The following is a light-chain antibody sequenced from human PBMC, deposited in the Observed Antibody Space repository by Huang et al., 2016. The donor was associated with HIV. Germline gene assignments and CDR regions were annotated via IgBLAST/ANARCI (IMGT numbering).Light chain of an antibody. V-gene: IGKV3-20*01. CDR2: GAS. Sequence: EIVLTQSPGTLSLSPGERATLSCRASQSVGSSLAWYQQRPAQAPRLLIYGASSRATGSPDRFSGSGSGTDFTLTISRLEPEDFVVYYCQQYGGSPRTFGQGTKVE. CDR1: QSVGSS. CDR3: QQYGGSPRT. J-gene: IGKJ1*01.